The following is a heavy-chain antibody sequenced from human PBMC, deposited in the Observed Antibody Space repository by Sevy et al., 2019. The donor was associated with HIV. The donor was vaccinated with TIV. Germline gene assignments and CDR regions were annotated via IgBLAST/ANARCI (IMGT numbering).Heavy chain of an antibody. V-gene: IGHV3-33*01. CDR3: ARDQGQWLVRRGGAFDI. CDR2: IWYDGSNK. J-gene: IGHJ3*02. CDR1: GFSFSSYG. Sequence: GGSLRLSCAASGFSFSSYGMHWVRQAPGKGLEWVAVIWYDGSNKYYADSVKGRFTISRDNSKNTLYLQMNSLRAVDTAVYYCARDQGQWLVRRGGAFDIWGQGTMVTVSS. D-gene: IGHD6-19*01.